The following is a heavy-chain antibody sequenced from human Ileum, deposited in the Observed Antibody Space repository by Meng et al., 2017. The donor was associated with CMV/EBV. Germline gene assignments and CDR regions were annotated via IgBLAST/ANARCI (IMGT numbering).Heavy chain of an antibody. Sequence: GESLKISCAASGFTFSRYSMNWVRQAPGKGLEWMGIIYPGDSDTRYSPSFQGQVTISADKSISTAYLQWSSLKASDTAMYYCARGDCSSTSCYNFDYWGQGTLVTVSS. J-gene: IGHJ4*02. CDR2: IYPGDSDT. V-gene: IGHV5-51*01. CDR3: ARGDCSSTSCYNFDY. CDR1: GFTFSRYS. D-gene: IGHD2-2*02.